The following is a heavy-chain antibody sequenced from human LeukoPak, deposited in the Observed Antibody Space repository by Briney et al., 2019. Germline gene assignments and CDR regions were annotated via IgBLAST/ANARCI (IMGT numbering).Heavy chain of an antibody. CDR3: AKDRSGNSYGHFDY. Sequence: GGSLRLSCAASGFTFDDYAMHWVRQAPGKGLEWVSLIGWGGGSTYYADSVKGRFTISRDNSKNSLYLHMNSLRAEDTALYYCAKDRSGNSYGHFDYWGQGTLVTVSS. CDR1: GFTFDDYA. J-gene: IGHJ4*02. D-gene: IGHD3-10*01. CDR2: IGWGGGST. V-gene: IGHV3-43D*04.